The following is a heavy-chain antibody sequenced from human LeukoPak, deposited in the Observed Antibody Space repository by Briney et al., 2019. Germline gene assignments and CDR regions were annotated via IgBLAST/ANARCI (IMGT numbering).Heavy chain of an antibody. V-gene: IGHV3-21*01. Sequence: SGGSLRLSCAASGFTFSTYSMTWVRQAPGKGLEWVSSITSSSSYIYYADSVKGRFTISRDNAKSSLYLQMNSLRAEDTALYYCARHRTASDYWGQGTLVTVSS. CDR3: ARHRTASDY. J-gene: IGHJ4*02. CDR2: ITSSSSYI. CDR1: GFTFSTYS. D-gene: IGHD3-16*02.